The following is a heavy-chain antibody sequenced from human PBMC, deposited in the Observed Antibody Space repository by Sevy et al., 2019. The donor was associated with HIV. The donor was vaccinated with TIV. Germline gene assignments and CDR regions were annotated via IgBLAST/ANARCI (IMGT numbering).Heavy chain of an antibody. CDR3: ARGGYCSSTSCLHNWFDP. CDR2: IIPIFGTA. Sequence: ASVKVSCKASGGTFSSYAISWVRQAPGQGLEWMGGIIPIFGTANYAQKFQGRVTITADESTSTAYMELSSLRSEDTAVYYCARGGYCSSTSCLHNWFDPWGQGTLDTVSS. D-gene: IGHD2-2*01. J-gene: IGHJ5*02. CDR1: GGTFSSYA. V-gene: IGHV1-69*13.